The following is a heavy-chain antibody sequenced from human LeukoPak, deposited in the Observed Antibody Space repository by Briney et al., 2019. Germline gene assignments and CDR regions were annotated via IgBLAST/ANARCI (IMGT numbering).Heavy chain of an antibody. V-gene: IGHV3-23*01. Sequence: GGSLRLSCAASGFTFSTYGMSWVRQAPGKGLEWVSVISGSGGSTYYADSVKGRFTISRDNSKNTLYLQMNSLRAEDTAVYYCAKEIAVAGTGAFDIWGQGTMVTVSS. CDR1: GFTFSTYG. J-gene: IGHJ3*02. CDR2: ISGSGGST. CDR3: AKEIAVAGTGAFDI. D-gene: IGHD6-19*01.